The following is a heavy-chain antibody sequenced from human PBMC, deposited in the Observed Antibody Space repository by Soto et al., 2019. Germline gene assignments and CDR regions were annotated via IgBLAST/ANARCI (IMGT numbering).Heavy chain of an antibody. Sequence: PSETLSLTCTVSGGSISSYYWSWIRQPPGKGLEWIGYIYYSGSTNYNPSLKSRVTISVDTSKNQFSLKLSSVTAADTAVYYCAREVTDCSGGSCPDHYFDYWGQGTLVTVSS. V-gene: IGHV4-59*01. J-gene: IGHJ4*02. CDR1: GGSISSYY. CDR2: IYYSGST. CDR3: AREVTDCSGGSCPDHYFDY. D-gene: IGHD2-15*01.